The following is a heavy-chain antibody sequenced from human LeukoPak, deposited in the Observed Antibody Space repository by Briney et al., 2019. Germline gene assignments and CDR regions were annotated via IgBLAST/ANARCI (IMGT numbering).Heavy chain of an antibody. V-gene: IGHV3-30*18. D-gene: IGHD2-15*01. CDR1: GFTFSSYG. Sequence: GGSLRLSCAASGFTFSSYGMHWVRQAPGKGLEWVAVISYDGSNKYYADSVKGRFTISRDNSKNTLYLQMNSLRAEDTAVYYRAKRGYCSGGSCRIIDYWGQGTLVTVSS. CDR2: ISYDGSNK. CDR3: AKRGYCSGGSCRIIDY. J-gene: IGHJ4*02.